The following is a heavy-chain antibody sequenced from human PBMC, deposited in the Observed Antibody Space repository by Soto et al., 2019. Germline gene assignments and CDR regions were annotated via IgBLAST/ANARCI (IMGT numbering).Heavy chain of an antibody. Sequence: LRLSCAASGFTFRNYAMTWARQAPGKGLEWVSSLLRSGSSAYYADSVRGRFTISSDTSANSLYLQMDNLRAEDTAIYYCAKDAISGDGIWLMDSWGQGTVVTVSS. V-gene: IGHV3-23*01. J-gene: IGHJ5*02. CDR2: LLRSGSSA. D-gene: IGHD4-17*01. CDR3: AKDAISGDGIWLMDS. CDR1: GFTFRNYA.